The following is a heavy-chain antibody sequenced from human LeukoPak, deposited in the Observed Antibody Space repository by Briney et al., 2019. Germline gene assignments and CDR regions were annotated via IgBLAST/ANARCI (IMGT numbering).Heavy chain of an antibody. V-gene: IGHV3-23*01. CDR1: GFTFSSFA. CDR3: AKESKWLPSN. Sequence: PGGSLRLSCAASGFTFSSFAMTWVRQAPGKGLEWVALISGVGDATHYADSVKGRFMISRDNSKNTLILQMNGLRADDSAIYYCAKESKWLPSNWGQGTTVTVSS. D-gene: IGHD6-19*01. CDR2: ISGVGDAT. J-gene: IGHJ6*02.